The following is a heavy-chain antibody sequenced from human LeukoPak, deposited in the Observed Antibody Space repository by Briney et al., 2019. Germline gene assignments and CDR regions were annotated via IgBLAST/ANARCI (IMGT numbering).Heavy chain of an antibody. CDR1: PGSLSIYY. CDR2: IYYTGGT. J-gene: IGHJ4*02. D-gene: IGHD1-1*01. V-gene: IGHV4-59*08. Sequence: PSGTLSLTCTASPGSLSIYYWSCVRQPPGKALEWIGYIYYTGGTYYNPSPKSGVTISVDTSKNQYSLKLSSVTAADTAVYYCATGSPLPLDFWGQGTLVTVSS. CDR3: ATGSPLPLDF.